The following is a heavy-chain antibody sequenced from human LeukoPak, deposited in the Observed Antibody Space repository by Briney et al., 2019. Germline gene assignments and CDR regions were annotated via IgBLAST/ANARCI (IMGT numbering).Heavy chain of an antibody. CDR1: GFTFSSYA. CDR3: AKDSGRSCWCFDY. J-gene: IGHJ4*02. CDR2: IIDSGAGT. V-gene: IGHV3-23*01. D-gene: IGHD2-15*01. Sequence: GRSLTLACRASGFTFSSYAMGWVSQAAGRGLEWVSTIIDSGAGTNYGGDVKGRFNISRDNSKNTVYVQVNSLRAEDTAVYYCAKDSGRSCWCFDYWGQGTLVTVSS.